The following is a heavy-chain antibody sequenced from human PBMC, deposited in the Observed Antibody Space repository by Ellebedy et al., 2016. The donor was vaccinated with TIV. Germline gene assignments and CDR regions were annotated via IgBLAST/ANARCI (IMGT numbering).Heavy chain of an antibody. CDR1: GYVFTAYH. Sequence: ASVKVSCKASGYVFTAYHIHRVRQAHGQAREGLGWLHPSSGRIPYAQNFQGRVSMTRDTSISTAYMELSRLRSDDTAVYYCARVPALTRGAAKALNNFDYWGQGTLVTVSS. CDR3: ARVPALTRGAAKALNNFDY. D-gene: IGHD6-25*01. J-gene: IGHJ4*02. V-gene: IGHV1-2*02. CDR2: LHPSSGRI.